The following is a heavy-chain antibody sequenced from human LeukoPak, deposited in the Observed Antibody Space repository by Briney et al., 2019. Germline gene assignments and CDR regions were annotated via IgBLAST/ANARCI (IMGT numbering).Heavy chain of an antibody. Sequence: SDTLSLTCAVSGYSISSSNWWGWIRQPPGKGLEWIGYIYYSGSTYYNPSLKSRVTMSVDTSKNQFSLKLSSVTAADTAVYYCARTHGYYYGMDVWGKGTTVTVSS. CDR2: IYYSGST. J-gene: IGHJ6*04. CDR3: ARTHGYYYGMDV. V-gene: IGHV4-28*01. CDR1: GYSISSSNW.